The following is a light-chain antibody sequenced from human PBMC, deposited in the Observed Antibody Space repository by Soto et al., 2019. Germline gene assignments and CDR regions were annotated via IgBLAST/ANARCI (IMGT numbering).Light chain of an antibody. Sequence: EIVLTQSPGTLSLSPGERATLSCRASQSISSTYLAWYQQKPGQAPRLLIYGAYSRATGIPDRFSGSGSGTDFTLINSGLEAEDFAVYYCQQYGTSPPLYTLGQGTKLEIK. CDR3: QQYGTSPPLYT. CDR1: QSISSTY. CDR2: GAY. V-gene: IGKV3-20*01. J-gene: IGKJ2*01.